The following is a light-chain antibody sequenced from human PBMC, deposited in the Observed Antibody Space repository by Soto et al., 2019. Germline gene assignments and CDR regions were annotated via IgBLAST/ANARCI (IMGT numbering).Light chain of an antibody. CDR3: HQYGSSPRT. J-gene: IGKJ1*01. Sequence: EIVLTQSPGTLSLSPGDRATLSCRASQSVSSNFLAWYQQKPGQAPRLLIYGASIRATGIPDRFSGSGSGKDFTLNIRRLEPEDFAMYFCHQYGSSPRTFGQGTKVEIK. V-gene: IGKV3-20*01. CDR1: QSVSSNF. CDR2: GAS.